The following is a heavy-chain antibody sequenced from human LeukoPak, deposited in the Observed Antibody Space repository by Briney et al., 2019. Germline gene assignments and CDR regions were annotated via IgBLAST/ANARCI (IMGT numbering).Heavy chain of an antibody. CDR1: GGSISSYY. Sequence: PSETLSLTSTVSGGSISSYYWSWIRQPPGKGLEWIGYIDYSGSTNYNPSLKSRVTISVDTSKNQFSLKLSSVTAADTAVYYCARERGDFRFVDIWGQGKMVTVSS. D-gene: IGHD3-16*01. J-gene: IGHJ3*02. CDR3: ARERGDFRFVDI. CDR2: IDYSGST. V-gene: IGHV4-59*01.